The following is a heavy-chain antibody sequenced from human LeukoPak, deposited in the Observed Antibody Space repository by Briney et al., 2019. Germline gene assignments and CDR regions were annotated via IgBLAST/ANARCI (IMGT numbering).Heavy chain of an antibody. D-gene: IGHD5-18*01. J-gene: IGHJ4*02. CDR3: AREDTAMAY. CDR1: GFTFSSYSM. CDR2: IYHSGST. Sequence: GSLRLSCAASGFTFSSYSMNWVRQPPGKGLEWIGEIYHSGSTNYNPSLKSRVTISVDKSKNQFSLKLSSVTAADTAVYYCAREDTAMAYWGQGTLVTVSS. V-gene: IGHV4-4*02.